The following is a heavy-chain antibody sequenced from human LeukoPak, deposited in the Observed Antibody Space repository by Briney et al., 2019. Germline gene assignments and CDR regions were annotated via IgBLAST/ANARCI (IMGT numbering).Heavy chain of an antibody. J-gene: IGHJ4*02. Sequence: GGSLRLSCAASGFTFNSYTMNWVRQAPGKGLEWVSSISSSSVFIYYAGSVKGRFTISRDNAKNSLYLQMNSLRAEDTAVYYCATEASGWLRFDYWGQGTLVTVSS. D-gene: IGHD6-19*01. CDR1: GFTFNSYT. CDR3: ATEASGWLRFDY. CDR2: ISSSSVFI. V-gene: IGHV3-21*01.